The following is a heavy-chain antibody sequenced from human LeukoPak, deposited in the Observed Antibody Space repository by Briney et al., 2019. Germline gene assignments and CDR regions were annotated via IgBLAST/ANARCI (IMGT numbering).Heavy chain of an antibody. CDR3: ARLPWRGGYSYTNWFDP. Sequence: SETLSLTCTVSGGSISSSSYYWGWIRQPPGKGLEWIGEINHSGSTNYNPSLKSRVTISVDTSKNQFSLKLCSVTAADTAVYYCARLPWRGGYSYTNWFDPWGQGTLVTVSS. CDR2: INHSGST. J-gene: IGHJ5*02. V-gene: IGHV4-39*07. D-gene: IGHD5-18*01. CDR1: GGSISSSSYY.